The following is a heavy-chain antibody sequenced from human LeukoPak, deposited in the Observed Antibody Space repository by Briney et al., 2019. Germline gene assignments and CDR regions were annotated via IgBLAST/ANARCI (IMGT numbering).Heavy chain of an antibody. Sequence: SETLSLTCAVYGESSSNYYWSWIRQSPGKGLEWIGEINDSGRINYNPSLMSRVTISVDTSKNQFSLRLTSVTATDTAVYYSARRGIYGRNYYICGWGKVATV. CDR2: INDSGRI. V-gene: IGHV4-34*01. CDR3: ARRGIYGRNYYICG. J-gene: IGHJ6*03. D-gene: IGHD4-17*01. CDR1: GESSSNYY.